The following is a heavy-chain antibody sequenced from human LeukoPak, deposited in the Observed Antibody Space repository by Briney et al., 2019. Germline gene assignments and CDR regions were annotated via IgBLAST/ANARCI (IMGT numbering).Heavy chain of an antibody. V-gene: IGHV3-30*18. J-gene: IGHJ3*02. CDR2: ISYNGSNK. D-gene: IGHD3-9*01. Sequence: GGSLRLSCAASGFTFSSSAMHWVRQAPGKGLEWVAVISYNGSNKYYADSVKGRFTISRDNSKNTLYLQMNSLRAEDTAVYYCAKLRYFDWLSSTDAFDIWGRGTMVTVSS. CDR3: AKLRYFDWLSSTDAFDI. CDR1: GFTFSSSA.